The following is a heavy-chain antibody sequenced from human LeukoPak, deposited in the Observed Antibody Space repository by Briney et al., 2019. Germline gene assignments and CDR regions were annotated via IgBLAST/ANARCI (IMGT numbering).Heavy chain of an antibody. V-gene: IGHV4-39*01. D-gene: IGHD6-19*01. Sequence: SETLSLTCTVSGGSISSSSYCWGWIRQPPGKGLEWIGSIYYSGSTYYNPSLKSRVTISVDTSKNQFSLKLSSVTAADTAVYYCARPGYSSGFTYAFDIWGQGTMVTVSS. CDR3: ARPGYSSGFTYAFDI. CDR2: IYYSGST. J-gene: IGHJ3*02. CDR1: GGSISSSSYC.